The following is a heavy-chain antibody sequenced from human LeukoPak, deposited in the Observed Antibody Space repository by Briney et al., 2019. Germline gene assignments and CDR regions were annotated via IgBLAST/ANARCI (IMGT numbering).Heavy chain of an antibody. Sequence: GGSLRLSCAVPGLISRSYWTSWVRQAPGKGLGWVANINQDGSEKYFVDSVKGRFTISRDNAENSLHLQMNSLRAEGTAVYYCARERDERFFDYWGQGTLVTVSS. J-gene: IGHJ4*02. CDR3: ARERDERFFDY. V-gene: IGHV3-7*01. CDR2: INQDGSEK. D-gene: IGHD5-24*01. CDR1: GLISRSYW.